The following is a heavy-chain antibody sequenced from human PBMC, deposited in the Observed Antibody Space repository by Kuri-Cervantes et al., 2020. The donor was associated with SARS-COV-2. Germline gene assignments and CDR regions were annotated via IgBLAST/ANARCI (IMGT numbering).Heavy chain of an antibody. CDR1: GYSISSGYY. V-gene: IGHV4-38-2*02. J-gene: IGHJ6*03. Sequence: SETLSLTCAVSGYSISSGYYWGWIRQPPGKGLEWIGSIYHSGSTYYNPSLKSRVTISVDTSKNQFSLKLSSVTAADTAVYYCARDYGDYFNGYYYYYMDVWGKGTTVTVSS. D-gene: IGHD4-17*01. CDR3: ARDYGDYFNGYYYYYMDV. CDR2: IYHSGST.